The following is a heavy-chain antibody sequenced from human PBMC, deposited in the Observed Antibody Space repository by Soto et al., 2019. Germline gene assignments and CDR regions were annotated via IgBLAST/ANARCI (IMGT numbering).Heavy chain of an antibody. Sequence: AETLSLTCAVYGGTFSVYYWAWIRQPPGKGLECIGETNHSGSTNYNPSLKSRVTISIDTSQNQFSLRLNSVTAADTAVYYCARSASSSTWGFDPWGQGTLVTV. CDR2: TNHSGST. CDR3: ARSASSSTWGFDP. V-gene: IGHV4-34*01. D-gene: IGHD6-13*01. J-gene: IGHJ5*02. CDR1: GGTFSVYY.